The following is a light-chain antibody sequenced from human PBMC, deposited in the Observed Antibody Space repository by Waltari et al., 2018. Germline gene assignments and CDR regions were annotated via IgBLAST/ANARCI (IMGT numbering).Light chain of an antibody. Sequence: DILMTQSPSSLSASVGDRITITCRAGQSISIFLNWYQQKPGKAPKLLISDASTLQSGVPSRCSGSGSGTDFTLTIISLQTDDFGNYYCQQSYKLPPTFGLGTKVEI. CDR1: QSISIF. CDR3: QQSYKLPPT. V-gene: IGKV1-39*01. J-gene: IGKJ1*01. CDR2: DAS.